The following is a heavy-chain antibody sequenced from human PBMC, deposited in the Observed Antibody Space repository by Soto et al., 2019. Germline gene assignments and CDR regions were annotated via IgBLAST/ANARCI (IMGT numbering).Heavy chain of an antibody. J-gene: IGHJ5*02. D-gene: IGHD1-1*01. CDR2: IYYSGST. Sequence: TETLSLTCTVSGGSVSSGSYYWSWIRQPPGKGLEWIGYIYYSGSTSYTPSLKSRVTISVDTSKNQFSLKLSSVTAADTAVYYCARVRNNWNGNYLNWFDPWGQGTLVTVS. CDR3: ARVRNNWNGNYLNWFDP. V-gene: IGHV4-61*01. CDR1: GGSVSSGSYY.